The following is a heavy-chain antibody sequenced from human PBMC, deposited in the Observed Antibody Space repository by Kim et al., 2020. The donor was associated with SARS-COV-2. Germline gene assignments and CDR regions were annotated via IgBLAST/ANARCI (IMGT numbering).Heavy chain of an antibody. CDR3: ARVRGSITIFGVVIITWFDP. D-gene: IGHD3-3*01. J-gene: IGHJ5*02. V-gene: IGHV3-11*05. Sequence: RFTISRDNAKNSLYLQMNSLRAEDTAVYYCARVRGSITIFGVVIITWFDPWGQGTLVTVSS.